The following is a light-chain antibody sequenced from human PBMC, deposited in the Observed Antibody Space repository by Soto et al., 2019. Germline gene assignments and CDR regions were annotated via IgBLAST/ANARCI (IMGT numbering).Light chain of an antibody. CDR1: QSVSSY. Sequence: EIVLTQSPATLSLSPGERATLSCRASQSVSSYLAWYQQKPGQAPRLLIYDASNRATGIPARFSGSGSGTDFTLTISILEPEDFAVYYCQQRLTFGQGTKV. J-gene: IGKJ1*01. V-gene: IGKV3-11*01. CDR3: QQRLT. CDR2: DAS.